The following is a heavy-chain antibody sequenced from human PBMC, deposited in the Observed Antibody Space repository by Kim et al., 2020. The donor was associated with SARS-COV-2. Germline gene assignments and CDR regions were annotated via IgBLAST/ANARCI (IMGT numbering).Heavy chain of an antibody. D-gene: IGHD2-21*01. CDR3: AGDSGLLDY. V-gene: IGHV3-7*01. J-gene: IGHJ4*02. CDR2: REE. Sequence: REEYYVDSWKGRFTIARNNAKASLYLKMNGLRAGDTAVYYCAGDSGLLDYWGQGTLITVSS.